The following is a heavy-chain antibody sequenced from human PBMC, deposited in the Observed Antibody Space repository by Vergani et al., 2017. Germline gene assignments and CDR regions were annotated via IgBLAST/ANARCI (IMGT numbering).Heavy chain of an antibody. J-gene: IGHJ4*02. CDR3: AVRPRVNLVGGEIVTKRTFDY. CDR2: INNDGHT. CDR1: GESFSSFY. V-gene: IGHV4-34*02. Sequence: QVQLQQWGAGVVKPSGTLSLTCAVFGESFSSFYWSWIRQPPGKGLEWIGEINNDGHTNYEPSLESRVTVSSDTAKNQFSLNLMSVTAADTAMDYCAVRPRVNLVGGEIVTKRTFDYWSQGSLVTVSA. D-gene: IGHD2-8*02.